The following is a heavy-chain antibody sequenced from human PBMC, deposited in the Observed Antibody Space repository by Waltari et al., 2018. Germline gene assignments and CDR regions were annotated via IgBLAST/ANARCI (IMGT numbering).Heavy chain of an antibody. J-gene: IGHJ3*02. CDR2: IYTSGRS. CDR3: ARGAPAGRRRDAFDI. Sequence: QVQLQESGPGLVKPSETLSLTCTVSGGSISSYYWSWIRQPAGKGLEWIGRIYTSGRSNDNPSLRSRVTRSVDTSKNQFSRKLGSGTAADTAVYYCARGAPAGRRRDAFDIWGQGTMVTVSS. V-gene: IGHV4-4*07. D-gene: IGHD6-19*01. CDR1: GGSISSYY.